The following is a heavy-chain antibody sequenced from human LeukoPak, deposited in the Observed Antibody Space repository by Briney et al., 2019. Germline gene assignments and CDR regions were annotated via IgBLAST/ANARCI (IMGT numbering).Heavy chain of an antibody. D-gene: IGHD3-3*01. Sequence: GGSLRLSCAVSGFTLTTYAMSWVRQAPGKGLEWVSSISISSNYIYYTDSVKGRFTISRDNAKNSLYLQMNSLRAEDTAVYYCARGSRFGVVERDAFDIWGQGTMVTVSS. J-gene: IGHJ3*02. V-gene: IGHV3-21*01. CDR2: ISISSNYI. CDR1: GFTLTTYA. CDR3: ARGSRFGVVERDAFDI.